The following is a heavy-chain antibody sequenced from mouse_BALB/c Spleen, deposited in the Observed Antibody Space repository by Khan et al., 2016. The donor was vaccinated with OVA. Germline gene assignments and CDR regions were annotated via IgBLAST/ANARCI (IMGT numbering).Heavy chain of an antibody. J-gene: IGHJ4*01. Sequence: EVQLQESGPGLVKPSQSLSLTCSVTGYSITSGYYWNWIRQFPGSKLEWMGYISYDGSNNYNPSLKNRISITRDTSKNPFFLKLNSVTTEDTATYYCARNYGNYVYYAMDYWGQGTSVTVSS. CDR3: ARNYGNYVYYAMDY. CDR2: ISYDGSN. CDR1: GYSITSGYY. D-gene: IGHD2-1*01. V-gene: IGHV3-6*02.